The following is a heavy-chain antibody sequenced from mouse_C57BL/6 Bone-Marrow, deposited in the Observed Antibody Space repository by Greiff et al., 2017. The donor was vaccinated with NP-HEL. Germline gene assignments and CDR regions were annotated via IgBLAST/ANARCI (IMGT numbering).Heavy chain of an antibody. V-gene: IGHV3-6*01. CDR1: GYSITSGYY. D-gene: IGHD2-14*01. Sequence: VQLKESGPGLVKPSQSLSLTCSVTGYSITSGYYWNWIRQFPGNKLEWMGYISYDGSNNYNPSLKNRISITRDTSKNQFFLKLNSVTTEDTATYYCAREYYRAYWGQGTLVTVSA. CDR3: AREYYRAY. CDR2: ISYDGSN. J-gene: IGHJ3*01.